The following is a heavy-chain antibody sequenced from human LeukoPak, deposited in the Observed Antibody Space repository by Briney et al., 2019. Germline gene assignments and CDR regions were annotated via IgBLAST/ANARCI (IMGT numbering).Heavy chain of an antibody. CDR2: IRYDGSNK. J-gene: IGHJ4*02. CDR3: AKDGSLPYDSSGYPFDY. V-gene: IGHV3-30*02. CDR1: GFTFRSYG. D-gene: IGHD3-22*01. Sequence: HSGGSLRLSCAASGFTFRSYGMHWVRQAPGKGLEWVAFIRYDGSNKYYADSVKGRFTISRDNSKNTLYLQMNSLRAEDTAVYYCAKDGSLPYDSSGYPFDYWGQGTLVTVSS.